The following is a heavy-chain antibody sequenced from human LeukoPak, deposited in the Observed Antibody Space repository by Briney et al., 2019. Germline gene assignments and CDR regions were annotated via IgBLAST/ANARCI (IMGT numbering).Heavy chain of an antibody. CDR2: IYYSGST. CDR3: ASWRGIRRNYFDY. Sequence: SETLSLTCTVSGGSISSGDYYWSWIRQPPGKGLEWIGYIYYSGSTNYNPSLKSRVTISVDTSKNQFSLKLSSVTAADTAVYYCASWRGIRRNYFDYWGQGTLVTVSS. CDR1: GGSISSGDYY. J-gene: IGHJ4*02. D-gene: IGHD3-3*01. V-gene: IGHV4-61*08.